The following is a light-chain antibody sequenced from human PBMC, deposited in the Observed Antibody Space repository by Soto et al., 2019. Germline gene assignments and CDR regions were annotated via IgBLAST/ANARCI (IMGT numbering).Light chain of an antibody. CDR3: QQYDSSFT. J-gene: IGKJ4*01. V-gene: IGKV3-20*01. CDR2: GAS. Sequence: IVLTQSPATLSLSPGERATLSCTASQQVTTTYIAWYQQKFGQAPRLLIYGASTRATGTPDRFTGGGFGTDFTLTISRVEPEDFAVYYCQQYDSSFTFGGGTKVEMK. CDR1: QQVTTTY.